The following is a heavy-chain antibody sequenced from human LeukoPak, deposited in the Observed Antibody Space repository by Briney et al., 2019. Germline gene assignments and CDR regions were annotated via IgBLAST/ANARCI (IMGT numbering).Heavy chain of an antibody. Sequence: ASVKVSCKASGYTFTSYYMHWVRQAPGQGLEWMGWISAYNGNTNYAQKLQGRVTMTTDTSTSTAYMELRSLRSDDTAVYYCARIYDSSGYYYWVDYYYYYYMDVWGKGTTVTVSS. CDR2: ISAYNGNT. CDR1: GYTFTSYY. CDR3: ARIYDSSGYYYWVDYYYYYYMDV. D-gene: IGHD3-22*01. J-gene: IGHJ6*03. V-gene: IGHV1-18*04.